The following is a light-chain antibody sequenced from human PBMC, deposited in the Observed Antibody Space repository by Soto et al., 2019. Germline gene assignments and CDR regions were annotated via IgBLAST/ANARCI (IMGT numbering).Light chain of an antibody. CDR1: QSVDTW. Sequence: DIQMTQSPSTLSASIGDTVTITCRTSQSVDTWLAWYQHKAGKAPKLLIYRASSLATGVPSRFSGSGSGTAFTLSMTSLQPDDFATYYCQRYNDYSRVFGQGTQVEIK. J-gene: IGKJ1*01. V-gene: IGKV1-5*03. CDR3: QRYNDYSRV. CDR2: RAS.